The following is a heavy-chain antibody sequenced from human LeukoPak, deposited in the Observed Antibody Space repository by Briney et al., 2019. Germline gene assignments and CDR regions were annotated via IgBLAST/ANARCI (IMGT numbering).Heavy chain of an antibody. J-gene: IGHJ4*02. Sequence: ASVKVSCKASGYTFTSYDIKWVRQATGQGLEWMGWMNPNSGNTGYAQKFQGRVTMTRNTSISTAYMELSSLRSGDTAVYYCARDPSSGYLFDYWGQGTLVTVSS. CDR1: GYTFTSYD. D-gene: IGHD3-22*01. CDR2: MNPNSGNT. CDR3: ARDPSSGYLFDY. V-gene: IGHV1-8*01.